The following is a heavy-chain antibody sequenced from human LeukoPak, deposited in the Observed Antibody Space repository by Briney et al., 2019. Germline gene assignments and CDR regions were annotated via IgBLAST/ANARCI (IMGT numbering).Heavy chain of an antibody. CDR2: LYSGGST. J-gene: IGHJ4*02. D-gene: IGHD3-22*01. CDR3: ARDGRGDTSGYYYMN. V-gene: IGHV3-66*01. Sequence: PGGSLRLSCAASGFTVSSNYMSWVRQAPGKGLEWVSVLYSGGSTYYADSVKGRFTISRDNSKNTLYLQMDSLRAEDTAVYYCARDGRGDTSGYYYMNWGPGTLVTVSS. CDR1: GFTVSSNY.